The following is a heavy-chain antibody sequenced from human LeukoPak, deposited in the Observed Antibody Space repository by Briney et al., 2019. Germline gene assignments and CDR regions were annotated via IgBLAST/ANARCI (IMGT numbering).Heavy chain of an antibody. V-gene: IGHV1-18*01. CDR3: ARTAGVVVPAASRWFDP. J-gene: IGHJ5*02. D-gene: IGHD2-2*01. CDR1: GYTFTSYG. Sequence: ASVKVSCKASGYTFTSYGISWVRQAPGQGLEWTGWISAYNGNTNYAQKLQGRVTMATDTSTSTAYMELRSLRSDDTAVYYCARTAGVVVPAASRWFDPWGQGTLVTVSS. CDR2: ISAYNGNT.